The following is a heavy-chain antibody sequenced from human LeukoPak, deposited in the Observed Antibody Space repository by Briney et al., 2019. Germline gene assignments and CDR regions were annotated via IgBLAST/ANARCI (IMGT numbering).Heavy chain of an antibody. J-gene: IGHJ3*02. CDR1: GGSISSHY. CDR3: ASGPFDILTGGPDAFDI. V-gene: IGHV4-59*11. D-gene: IGHD3-9*01. CDR2: IYYSGST. Sequence: PSETLSLTCTVSGGSISSHYWSWIRQPPGKGLEWIGYIYYSGSTNYNPSLKSRVTISVDTSKNQFSLKLSSVTAADTAVYYCASGPFDILTGGPDAFDIWGQGTMVTVSS.